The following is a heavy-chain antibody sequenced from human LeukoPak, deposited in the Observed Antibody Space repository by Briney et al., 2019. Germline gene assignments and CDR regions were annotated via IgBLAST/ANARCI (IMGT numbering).Heavy chain of an antibody. CDR1: GGSNDSTTYY. CDR2: TYYSGST. Sequence: SETLSLTCTVSGGSNDSTTYYWGWIRQPPGKGLEWIGSTYYSGSTDYNPSLKSRVTVSLDTSMNQFSLHLSSVTAADTAVYYCAKYEPGGPALNYWGQGTLVTVSS. D-gene: IGHD2-8*02. CDR3: AKYEPGGPALNY. J-gene: IGHJ4*02. V-gene: IGHV4-39*07.